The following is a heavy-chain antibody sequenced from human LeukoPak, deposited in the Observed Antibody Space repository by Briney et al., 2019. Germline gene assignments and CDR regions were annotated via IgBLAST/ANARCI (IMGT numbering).Heavy chain of an antibody. CDR1: GFTFSSCW. CDR2: IKQDGSEK. J-gene: IGHJ4*02. D-gene: IGHD2-8*01. V-gene: IGHV3-7*01. Sequence: GGSLRLSCAASGFTFSSCWMSWVRQAPGKGLEWVANIKQDGSEKYYVDSVKGRFTISRDNAKNSLYLQMNSLRAEDTAVFYCARLRLNYYFDYWGQGTLVTVSS. CDR3: ARLRLNYYFDY.